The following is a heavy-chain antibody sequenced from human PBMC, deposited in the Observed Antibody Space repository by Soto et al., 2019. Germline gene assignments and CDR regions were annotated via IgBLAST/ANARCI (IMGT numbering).Heavy chain of an antibody. J-gene: IGHJ4*02. V-gene: IGHV3-23*01. D-gene: IGHD3-3*01. CDR3: ARCPGEKCARNTIFGVVGEGFDY. CDR2: ISDGGGST. CDR1: GFTFNNFA. Sequence: EVQLLESGGGLVQPGGSLRLSCAASGFTFNNFAMSWVRQAPGKGLEWVSSISDGGGSTYYGDSVKGRFTISRDNSKNTLYLQMKSLRAEDTAVYYCARCPGEKCARNTIFGVVGEGFDYWGQGTLVTVSS.